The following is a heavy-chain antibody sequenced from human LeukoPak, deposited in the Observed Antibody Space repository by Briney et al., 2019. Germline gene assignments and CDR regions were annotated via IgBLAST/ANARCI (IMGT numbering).Heavy chain of an antibody. D-gene: IGHD3-10*01. Sequence: PSETLSLTCTVSGGSISSYYWSWIRQPPGKGLEWIGYIYYSGSTNYNPSLKSRVTISVDTSKNQFSLKLASVTAADTAVYFCATGHYYYGSGTYYHHAFDIWGQGTMVTVSS. CDR2: IYYSGST. J-gene: IGHJ3*02. CDR1: GGSISSYY. V-gene: IGHV4-59*12. CDR3: ATGHYYYGSGTYYHHAFDI.